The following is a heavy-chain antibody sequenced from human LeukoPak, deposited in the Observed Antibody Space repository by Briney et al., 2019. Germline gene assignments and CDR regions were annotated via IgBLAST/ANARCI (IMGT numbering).Heavy chain of an antibody. CDR2: IVVGSGNT. V-gene: IGHV1-58*01. CDR1: GFTFTTSA. D-gene: IGHD3-16*01. Sequence: SVKVSCKASGFTFTTSAVQWVRQARGQRLEWIGWIVVGSGNTDYAQKFQERVTITRDMSTTTAYMELSSLGSEDTAVYYCARGVWPDAFDIWGQGTMVTVSS. CDR3: ARGVWPDAFDI. J-gene: IGHJ3*02.